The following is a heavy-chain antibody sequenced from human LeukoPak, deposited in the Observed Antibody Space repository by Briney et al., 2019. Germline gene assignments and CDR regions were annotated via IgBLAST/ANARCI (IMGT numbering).Heavy chain of an antibody. Sequence: NSSETLSLTCTVSGGPISSYYWSWIRQPPGKGLEWIGYIYYSGSTNYNPSPKSRVTISVDTSKNQFSLKPSSVTAADTAVYNCARHGSPADYWGQGTLVTVSS. CDR2: IYYSGST. CDR1: GGPISSYY. J-gene: IGHJ4*02. CDR3: ARHGSPADY. V-gene: IGHV4-59*08. D-gene: IGHD2-2*01.